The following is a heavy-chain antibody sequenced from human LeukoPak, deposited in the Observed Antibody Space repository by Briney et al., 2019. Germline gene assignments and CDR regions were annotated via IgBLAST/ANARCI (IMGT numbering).Heavy chain of an antibody. Sequence: PGGSPRLSCAASGFTFSSYGMHWVRQAPGKGLEWVAVIWYDGSNKFYADSVKGRFTISRDNSKSTLYLQMNSLRAEDTAVYYCAGGNIVATHYFDYWGQGTLVTVSS. D-gene: IGHD5-12*01. CDR3: AGGNIVATHYFDY. J-gene: IGHJ4*02. V-gene: IGHV3-33*01. CDR1: GFTFSSYG. CDR2: IWYDGSNK.